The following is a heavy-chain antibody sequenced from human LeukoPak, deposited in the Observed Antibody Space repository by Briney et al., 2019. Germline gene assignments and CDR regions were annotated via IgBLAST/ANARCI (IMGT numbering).Heavy chain of an antibody. D-gene: IGHD2-8*01. CDR1: GFTFSSYA. J-gene: IGHJ6*03. CDR3: AKNRGHCVNGVCHNYYYMDV. CDR2: VSGSAGRT. Sequence: GGSLRLTCAASGFTFSSYAMTWVRHAPGEGLEWVSTVSGSAGRTDYADSVKGRFTISRGNLKNTLYLQMNSLRAEDTAVYYCAKNRGHCVNGVCHNYYYMDVWGKGTTVPVSS. V-gene: IGHV3-23*01.